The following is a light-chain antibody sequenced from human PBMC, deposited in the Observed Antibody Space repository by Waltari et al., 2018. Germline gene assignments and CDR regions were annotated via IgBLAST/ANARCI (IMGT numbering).Light chain of an antibody. V-gene: IGKV1-39*01. Sequence: DIQMTQSPSSLSASVGDRVTITCRASRAITNYVNWYQQRPGLAPKLLIYAASTLQGGVPTRFSGSGSGTDFTLTISSLQIGDFATYYCQQSHSAPLAFGGGTRLEI. CDR2: AAS. CDR1: RAITNY. CDR3: QQSHSAPLA. J-gene: IGKJ4*01.